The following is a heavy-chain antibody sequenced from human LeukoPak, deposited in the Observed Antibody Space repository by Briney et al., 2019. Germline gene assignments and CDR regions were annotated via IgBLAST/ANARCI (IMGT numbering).Heavy chain of an antibody. Sequence: ASVTVSCKASGYTFTSYGISWVRQAPGQGLEWMGWISAYNGNTNYAQKLQGRVTMTTDTSTSTAYMELRSLRSDDTAVYYCASLAVGRGSGSYSDYWGQGTLVTVSS. CDR2: ISAYNGNT. V-gene: IGHV1-18*04. J-gene: IGHJ4*02. CDR1: GYTFTSYG. D-gene: IGHD3-10*01. CDR3: ASLAVGRGSGSYSDY.